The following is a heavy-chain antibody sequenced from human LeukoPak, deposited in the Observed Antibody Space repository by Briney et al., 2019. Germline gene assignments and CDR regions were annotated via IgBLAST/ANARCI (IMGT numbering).Heavy chain of an antibody. CDR2: IYHSGST. Sequence: SETLSLTCTVSGYSINSGYSWGWIRQPPGKGLEWIGSIYHSGSTYYNPSLKSRVTISVDTSKNQFSLKLSSVTAADTAVYYCARDPYYYGSGSYHYYMDVWGKGTTVTVSS. D-gene: IGHD3-10*01. V-gene: IGHV4-38-2*02. CDR1: GYSINSGYS. CDR3: ARDPYYYGSGSYHYYMDV. J-gene: IGHJ6*03.